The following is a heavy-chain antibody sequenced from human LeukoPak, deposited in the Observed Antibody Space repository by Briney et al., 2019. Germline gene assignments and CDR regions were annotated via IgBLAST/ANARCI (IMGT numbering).Heavy chain of an antibody. CDR3: ARQITTFGVVAPREFDY. V-gene: IGHV4-59*08. D-gene: IGHD3-3*01. Sequence: SETLSLTCTVFGGYSSSYYWSWIRQPPGKGLEWIGCIYHSGSTDYNPSLKSRVTISVDTSKKRFSLKLSSVTAADTAVYYCARQITTFGVVAPREFDYWGQGTLVTVSS. CDR2: IYHSGST. CDR1: GGYSSSYY. J-gene: IGHJ4*02.